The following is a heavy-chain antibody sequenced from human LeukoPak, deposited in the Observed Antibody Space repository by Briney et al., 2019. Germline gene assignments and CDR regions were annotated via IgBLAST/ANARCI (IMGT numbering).Heavy chain of an antibody. Sequence: ASVKVSCKASGYTFTSYGISWVRQAPGQGLEWMGWISAYNVNTNYAQKLQGRVTMTTDTSTSTAYMKLRSLRSDDTAVYYGATHVAAAGTYYYYGMDVWGQGTTVTVSS. CDR1: GYTFTSYG. D-gene: IGHD6-13*01. J-gene: IGHJ6*02. V-gene: IGHV1-18*01. CDR3: ATHVAAAGTYYYYGMDV. CDR2: ISAYNVNT.